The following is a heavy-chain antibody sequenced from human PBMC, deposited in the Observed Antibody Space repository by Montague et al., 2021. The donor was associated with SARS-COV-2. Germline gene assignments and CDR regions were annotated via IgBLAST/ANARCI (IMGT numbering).Heavy chain of an antibody. V-gene: IGHV4-59*01. J-gene: IGHJ4*02. CDR3: ARAQNIFFIADCVNSFDR. CDR2: IFYTGST. CDR1: GGSTSNYY. Sequence: SETLSLTCSVSGGSTSNYYWTWIRQTPGKGLQWIGYIFYTGSTKFNPSLKSRVSMSLDTSKNHFSLRLSAVTAADTARYYFARAQNIFFIADCVNSFDRWGQGAVVTVSS. D-gene: IGHD2-21*01.